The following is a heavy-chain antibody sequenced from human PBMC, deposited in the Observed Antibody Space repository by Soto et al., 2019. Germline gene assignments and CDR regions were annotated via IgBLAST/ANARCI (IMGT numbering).Heavy chain of an antibody. V-gene: IGHV4-30-4*01. CDR1: GGSISSGDYY. Sequence: QVQLQESGPGLLKPSQTLSLTCTVSGGSISSGDYYWSWIRQSPGKGLEWIGYLNYRARTNYNPSLQGRVTMSGDTAQSQISLRLSSVTAADTAVYYCARDYRTTYYYDSSGYHPPPYFDFSGQGTLVTASS. J-gene: IGHJ4*02. D-gene: IGHD3-22*01. CDR2: LNYRART. CDR3: ARDYRTTYYYDSSGYHPPPYFDF.